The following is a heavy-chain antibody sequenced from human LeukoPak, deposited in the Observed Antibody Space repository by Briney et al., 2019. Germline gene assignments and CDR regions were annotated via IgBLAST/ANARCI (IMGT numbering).Heavy chain of an antibody. CDR2: IGSSSSYI. V-gene: IGHV3-21*01. CDR1: GFTFSSYS. D-gene: IGHD2-15*01. J-gene: IGHJ4*02. CDR3: AREAGGPSRPIVVVVAATHGLDY. Sequence: RPGGSLRLSCAASGFTFSSYSMNWVGQAPGKGLEWVSSIGSSSSYIYYADSVKGRFTISRDNAKNSLYLQMNSLRAEDTAVYYCAREAGGPSRPIVVVVAATHGLDYWGQGTLVTVSS.